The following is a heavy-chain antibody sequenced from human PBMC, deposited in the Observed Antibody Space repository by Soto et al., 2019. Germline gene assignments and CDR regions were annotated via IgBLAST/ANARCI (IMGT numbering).Heavy chain of an antibody. V-gene: IGHV1-2*02. CDR1: GYTFSGYY. Sequence: VQVVQSGAEVKKPGASVKVSCKASGYTFSGYYMHWVRQAPGQGLEWMGWINPNTGGTNYARKFQGRVTVTRETSINTVYLELSSLRSDDTAIYFCARGGPEYGSGTYYNADYWGQGTLVTVSS. CDR2: INPNTGGT. D-gene: IGHD3-10*01. CDR3: ARGGPEYGSGTYYNADY. J-gene: IGHJ4*02.